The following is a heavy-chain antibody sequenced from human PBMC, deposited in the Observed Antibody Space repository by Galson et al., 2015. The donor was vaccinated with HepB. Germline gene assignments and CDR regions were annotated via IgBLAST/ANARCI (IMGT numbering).Heavy chain of an antibody. Sequence: SLRHSCAASGFTFSSYAMHWVRQAPGKGLEWVAVISYDGSNKYYADSVKGRFTISRDNSKNTLYLQMNSLRAEDTAVYYCARDLNYGGNSAFGYWGQGTLVTVSS. CDR3: ARDLNYGGNSAFGY. D-gene: IGHD4-23*01. CDR2: ISYDGSNK. CDR1: GFTFSSYA. J-gene: IGHJ4*02. V-gene: IGHV3-30-3*01.